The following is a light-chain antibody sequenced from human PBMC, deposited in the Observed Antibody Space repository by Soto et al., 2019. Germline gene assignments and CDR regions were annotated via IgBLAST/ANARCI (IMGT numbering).Light chain of an antibody. Sequence: QSALTQPASVSGSPGQSITISCTGTSNDVGSYNYVSWYQHHPGKAPRLMIYASSNRPSGVSHRFSGSRSGNTASLTISGLQAEDEADYYCSSYTSGSTLYVFGTGTSSPS. V-gene: IGLV2-14*01. J-gene: IGLJ1*01. CDR1: SNDVGSYNY. CDR2: ASS. CDR3: SSYTSGSTLYV.